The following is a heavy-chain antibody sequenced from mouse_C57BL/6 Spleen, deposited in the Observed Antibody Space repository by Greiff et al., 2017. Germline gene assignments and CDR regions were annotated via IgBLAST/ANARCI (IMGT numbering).Heavy chain of an antibody. Sequence: EVHLVESGGDLVKPGGSLKLSCAASGFTFSSYGMSWVRQTPDKRLEWVATISSGGSYTYYPDSVKGRFTICRDNAKNTLYLQMSSLKSEDTAMYYCARQNYFDYWGRGTTLTVSS. CDR3: ARQNYFDY. CDR1: GFTFSSYG. J-gene: IGHJ2*01. V-gene: IGHV5-6*01. CDR2: ISSGGSYT.